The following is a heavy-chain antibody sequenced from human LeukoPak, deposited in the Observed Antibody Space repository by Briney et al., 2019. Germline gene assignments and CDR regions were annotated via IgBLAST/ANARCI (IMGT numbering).Heavy chain of an antibody. V-gene: IGHV3-30*18. J-gene: IGHJ6*02. CDR2: ISYDGSNK. Sequence: GGSLRLSCAASGFTFSSYGMHWVRQAPGKGLEWVAVISYDGSNKYYADSVKGRFTISRDNSKNTLYLQMNSLRAEDTAVYYCAKDFMDVWGRGTTVTVSS. CDR3: AKDFMDV. CDR1: GFTFSSYG.